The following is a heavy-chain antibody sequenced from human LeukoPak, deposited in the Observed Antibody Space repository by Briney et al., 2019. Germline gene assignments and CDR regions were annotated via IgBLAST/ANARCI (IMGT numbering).Heavy chain of an antibody. CDR2: ISTYNAKT. Sequence: ASVKVSCKASGYTFTSYGISWVRQAPGQGLEWMGWISTYNAKTNYAQKLQGRVTMTTDTSTSTAYMELRSLRSDDTAVYYCARNRGGSYGAGRYYYYMDVWGKGTTVTVSS. V-gene: IGHV1-18*01. CDR1: GYTFTSYG. J-gene: IGHJ6*03. D-gene: IGHD1-26*01. CDR3: ARNRGGSYGAGRYYYYMDV.